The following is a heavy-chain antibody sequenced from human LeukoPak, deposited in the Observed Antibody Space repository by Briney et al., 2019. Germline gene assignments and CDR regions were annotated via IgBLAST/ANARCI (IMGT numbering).Heavy chain of an antibody. Sequence: GGSLRLSCAASGFNFISYSMNWVRQAPEKGLEWVSSISSTSSYIYYADSVKGRFTISRDNAKNSLDLQMNSLRAEDTAVYYCSRTDNYDAGDYWGQGALVTVSS. V-gene: IGHV3-21*06. D-gene: IGHD4/OR15-4a*01. CDR1: GFNFISYS. CDR2: ISSTSSYI. J-gene: IGHJ4*02. CDR3: SRTDNYDAGDY.